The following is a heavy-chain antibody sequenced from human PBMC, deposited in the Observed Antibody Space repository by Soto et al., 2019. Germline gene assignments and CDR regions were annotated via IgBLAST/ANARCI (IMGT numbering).Heavy chain of an antibody. Sequence: QVQVVQSGDEVKKPGASVKVSCKASGYTFTNYGFSWVRQAPGQGLEWMGWISGYNGNTKYAEKFQGRVTMTTDTYTSTAHMEVRSLRSDDTAVYYWAREGQAPYYYYGRDVWGQGTAVTVSS. CDR1: GYTFTNYG. J-gene: IGHJ6*02. V-gene: IGHV1-18*01. CDR3: AREGQAPYYYYGRDV. CDR2: ISGYNGNT.